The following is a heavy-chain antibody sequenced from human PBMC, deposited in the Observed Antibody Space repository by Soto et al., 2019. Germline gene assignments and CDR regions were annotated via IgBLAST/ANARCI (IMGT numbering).Heavy chain of an antibody. CDR1: GGSISSGGYY. D-gene: IGHD6-19*01. CDR3: ASVSVVAGTYDAFDI. CDR2: IYYSGST. Sequence: SETLSLTCTVSGGSISSGGYYWSWIRQHPGKGLEWIGYIYYSGSTYYNPSLKSRVTISVDTSKNQFSLKLSSVTAADTAVYYCASVSVVAGTYDAFDISGQATIVTV. J-gene: IGHJ3*02. V-gene: IGHV4-31*03.